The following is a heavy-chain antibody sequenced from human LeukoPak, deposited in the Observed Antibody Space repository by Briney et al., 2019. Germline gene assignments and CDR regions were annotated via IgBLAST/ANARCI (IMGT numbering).Heavy chain of an antibody. CDR1: GYTFTSYG. Sequence: ASVKVSCTASGYTFTSYGISWVRQAPGQGLEWMGWISAYNGNTNYAQKLQGRVTMTTDTSTSTAYMELRSLRSDDTAVYYCARTLSYYYDSSGLDYWGQGTLVTVSS. J-gene: IGHJ4*02. CDR3: ARTLSYYYDSSGLDY. D-gene: IGHD3-22*01. CDR2: ISAYNGNT. V-gene: IGHV1-18*01.